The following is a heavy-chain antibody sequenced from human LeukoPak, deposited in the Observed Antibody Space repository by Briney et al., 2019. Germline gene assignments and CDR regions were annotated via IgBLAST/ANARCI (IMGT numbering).Heavy chain of an antibody. Sequence: SETLSLTCTVSGGSISSSSYYWGWLRQPPGKGLEWIGSIYYSGSTYYNPSLKSRVTISVDTSKNQFSLKLSSVTAADTAVYYCARQANWNYRLGDFYYYYYYMDVWGKGTTVTVSS. CDR2: IYYSGST. J-gene: IGHJ6*03. CDR3: ARQANWNYRLGDFYYYYYYMDV. V-gene: IGHV4-39*01. CDR1: GGSISSSSYY. D-gene: IGHD1-7*01.